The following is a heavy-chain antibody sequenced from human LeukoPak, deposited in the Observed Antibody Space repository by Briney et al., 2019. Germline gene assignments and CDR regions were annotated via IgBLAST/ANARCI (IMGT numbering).Heavy chain of an antibody. CDR1: GFTFSSYA. CDR2: IWYDGSNK. CDR3: AREEGCSSTSCSLDY. J-gene: IGHJ4*02. V-gene: IGHV3-33*08. D-gene: IGHD2-2*01. Sequence: GGSLRLSCAASGFTFSSYAMHWVRQAPGKGLEWVAVIWYDGSNKYYAGSVKGRFTISRDNSKNTLYLQMNSLRAEDTAVYYCAREEGCSSTSCSLDYWGQGTLVTVSS.